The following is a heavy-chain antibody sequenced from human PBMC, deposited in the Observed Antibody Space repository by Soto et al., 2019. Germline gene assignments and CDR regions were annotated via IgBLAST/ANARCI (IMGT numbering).Heavy chain of an antibody. Sequence: PGGSLRLSCAASGFSFSTYAMSWVRQAPGKGLEWVSSISGSGGSTYSAASFKGRFIISRDSSKNTLFLQMNSLTAEDTAVYYCAKAQRPRRDSSGYYPFDYWGQGTLVTVSS. D-gene: IGHD3-22*01. V-gene: IGHV3-23*01. J-gene: IGHJ4*02. CDR1: GFSFSTYA. CDR3: AKAQRPRRDSSGYYPFDY. CDR2: ISGSGGST.